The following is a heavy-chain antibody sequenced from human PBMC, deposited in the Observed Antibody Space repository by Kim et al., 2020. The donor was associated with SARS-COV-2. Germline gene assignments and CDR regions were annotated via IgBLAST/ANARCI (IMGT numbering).Heavy chain of an antibody. V-gene: IGHV3-23*01. CDR3: AKSFSTTYFDH. J-gene: IGHJ4*02. D-gene: IGHD3-3*02. CDR1: GFTFANFA. Sequence: GSLRLSCAASGFTFANFAMNWVRQAPGKGLEWVSSTSGTAGSTYYADSVKGRFTISTDTSKNTLYLQMNSLSAEDTAIYYCAKSFSTTYFDHWGQGTLVTVSS. CDR2: TSGTAGST.